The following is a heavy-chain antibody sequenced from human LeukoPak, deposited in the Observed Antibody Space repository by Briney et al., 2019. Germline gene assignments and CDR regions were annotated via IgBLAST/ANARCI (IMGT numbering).Heavy chain of an antibody. J-gene: IGHJ3*02. CDR3: ARDPGYGGNSYTDNAFDI. V-gene: IGHV1-18*01. Sequence: ASVKVSCKASGYTFTSYGISWVRQAPGQGLEWMGWISAYNGNTNYAQKLQGRVTMTTDTSTSTAYMELGSLRSDDTAVYYCARDPGYGGNSYTDNAFDIWGQGTMVTVSS. D-gene: IGHD4-23*01. CDR1: GYTFTSYG. CDR2: ISAYNGNT.